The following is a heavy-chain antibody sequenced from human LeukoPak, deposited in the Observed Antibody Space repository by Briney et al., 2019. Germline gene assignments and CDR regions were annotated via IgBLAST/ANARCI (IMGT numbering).Heavy chain of an antibody. CDR2: INPNSGGT. CDR1: GYTFTGYY. CDR3: ARGSGLRYFDWLKGSLTGEY. D-gene: IGHD3-9*01. J-gene: IGHJ4*02. V-gene: IGHV1-2*02. Sequence: ASVKVSCKASGYTFTGYYMHWVRQAPGQGLEWMGWINPNSGGTHYAQKFQGRVTMTRDTSISTAYMELSRLRSDDTAVYYCARGSGLRYFDWLKGSLTGEYWGQGTLVTVSS.